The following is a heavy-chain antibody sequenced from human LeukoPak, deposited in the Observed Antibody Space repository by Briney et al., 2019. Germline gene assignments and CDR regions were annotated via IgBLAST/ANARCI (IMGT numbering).Heavy chain of an antibody. V-gene: IGHV4-59*01. D-gene: IGHD3-22*01. CDR3: ARSSGYYFFDY. J-gene: IGHJ4*02. CDR1: GGSISSYY. Sequence: PSETLSLTCTVSGGSISSYYWSWIWQPPGKGLEWIGYIYYSGSTNYNPSLKSRVTISVDTSKNQFSLKLNSVTAADTAVYYCARSSGYYFFDYWGQGTLVTVSS. CDR2: IYYSGST.